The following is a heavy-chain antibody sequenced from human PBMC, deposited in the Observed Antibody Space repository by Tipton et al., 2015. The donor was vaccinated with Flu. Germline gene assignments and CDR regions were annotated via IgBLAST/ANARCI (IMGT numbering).Heavy chain of an antibody. CDR3: ARSSSDYDFVVGGSYYVGF. Sequence: TLSLTCSVSGGSIGSSNYYWGWIRQPPGKGVEWIGSLYDSGITYYTPSLKSRVTISLDTSKKQFFLQLISMTAADTAGYYCARSSSDYDFVVGGSYYVGFWGQGTLVTLSP. J-gene: IGHJ4*02. D-gene: IGHD3-16*01. CDR2: LYDSGIT. V-gene: IGHV4-39*07. CDR1: GGSIGSSNYY.